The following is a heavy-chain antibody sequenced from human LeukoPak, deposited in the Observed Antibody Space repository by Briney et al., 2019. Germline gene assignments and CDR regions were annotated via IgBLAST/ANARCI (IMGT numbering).Heavy chain of an antibody. Sequence: SETLSLTCTVSGGSISSGDYYWSWIRQPPGKGLEWIGYIYYSGSTYYNPSLKSRVTISVDTSKNQFSLQLNSVTPEDTAVYYCARVPRSGQDFRPFDIWGQGTMVTVSS. V-gene: IGHV4-30-4*01. D-gene: IGHD5-12*01. CDR1: GGSISSGDYY. J-gene: IGHJ3*02. CDR3: ARVPRSGQDFRPFDI. CDR2: IYYSGST.